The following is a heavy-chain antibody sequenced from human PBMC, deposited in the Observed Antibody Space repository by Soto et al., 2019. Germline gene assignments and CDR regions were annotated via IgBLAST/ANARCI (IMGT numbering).Heavy chain of an antibody. CDR3: AHRTQETEAGTPGALDY. D-gene: IGHD6-19*01. CDR2: IYWDDDK. J-gene: IGHJ4*02. CDR1: GFSLSTSGVG. V-gene: IGHV2-5*02. Sequence: SGPTLVNPTQTLTLTCTFSGFSLSTSGVGVGWIRQPPGKALEWLALIYWDDDKRYSPSLKSRLTITKDTSKNQVVLTMTNMDPVDTATYYCAHRTQETEAGTPGALDYWGQGTLVTVSS.